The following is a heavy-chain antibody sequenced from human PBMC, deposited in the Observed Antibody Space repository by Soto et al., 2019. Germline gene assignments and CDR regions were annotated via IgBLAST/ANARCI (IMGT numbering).Heavy chain of an antibody. CDR2: IYWDDDK. CDR3: ARLVVATITYYFDS. V-gene: IGHV2-5*02. Sequence: QITLKESGPTLVKPTQTLTLTCTFSGFSLSSSGVGVGWIRQPPGKALEWLTFIYWDDDKRYSPSLKSRLTITTDTSQNQVVLTPTTMDPVDTATYYCARLVVATITYYFDSWGQGTLLTVSS. D-gene: IGHD5-12*01. CDR1: GFSLSSSGVG. J-gene: IGHJ4*02.